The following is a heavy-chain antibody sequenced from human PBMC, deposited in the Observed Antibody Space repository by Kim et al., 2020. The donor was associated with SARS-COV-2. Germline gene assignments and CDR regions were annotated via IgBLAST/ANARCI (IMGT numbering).Heavy chain of an antibody. V-gene: IGHV1-3*01. CDR3: ARERSGWYYFDY. D-gene: IGHD6-19*01. Sequence: YSQKFQGRLNIARDTSASTAYMELSGLTSEDTGIYYCARERSGWYYFDYWGQGTLVTVSS. J-gene: IGHJ4*02.